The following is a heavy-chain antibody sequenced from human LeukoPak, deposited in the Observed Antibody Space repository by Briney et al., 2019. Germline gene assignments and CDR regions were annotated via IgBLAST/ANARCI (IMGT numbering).Heavy chain of an antibody. CDR3: AKDYYGDLYYFDY. CDR2: ISGSGGNT. CDR1: GFTFSSYA. Sequence: PGGSLRLSCAASGFTFSSYAMSWVRQAPGKGLEWVSGISGSGGNTDYADSVRGRFTISRDNSKSTLNLQMNSLRAEDTAVYYCAKDYYGDLYYFDYWGQGNLVTVSS. D-gene: IGHD4-17*01. V-gene: IGHV3-23*01. J-gene: IGHJ4*02.